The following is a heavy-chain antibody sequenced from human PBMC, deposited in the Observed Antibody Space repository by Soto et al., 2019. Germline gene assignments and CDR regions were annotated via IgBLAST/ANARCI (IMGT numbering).Heavy chain of an antibody. CDR3: ARGPPLGF. J-gene: IGHJ4*02. CDR1: GRSGRSFSGYP. Sequence: PSETLSRPWCFCGRSGRSFSGYPWRGMRGPPGKGLEWIGEINHSGSTNYNPSLKSRVTISVDTSKNQFSLKLSSVTAADTAVYYCARGPPLGFWGQGTLVTVSS. V-gene: IGHV4-34*01. CDR2: INHSGST.